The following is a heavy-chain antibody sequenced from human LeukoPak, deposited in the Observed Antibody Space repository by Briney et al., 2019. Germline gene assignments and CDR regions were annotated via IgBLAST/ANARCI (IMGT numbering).Heavy chain of an antibody. CDR3: AKQELGIFQGSDY. CDR2: ISWNSGSI. CDR1: GFTFDDYA. V-gene: IGHV3-9*01. D-gene: IGHD7-27*01. J-gene: IGHJ4*02. Sequence: GGSLRLSCAASGFTFDDYAMHWVRQAPGKGLEWVSGISWNSGSIGYADSVKGRFTISRDNSKNTLFLQMNSLRAEDTAVYYCAKQELGIFQGSDYWGQGTLVTVSS.